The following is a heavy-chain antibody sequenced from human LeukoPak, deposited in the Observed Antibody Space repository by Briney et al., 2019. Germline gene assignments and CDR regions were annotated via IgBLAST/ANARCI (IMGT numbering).Heavy chain of an antibody. V-gene: IGHV4-34*01. CDR3: ARGRYSSSWYLDY. Sequence: SETLSLTCAVYGGSFSGYYWSWIRQPPGKGLEWIGEINHSGSTNYNPSLKSRVTISVDTSKNQFSLKLSSVTAADTAVYYCARGRYSSSWYLDYWGQGALVTVSS. J-gene: IGHJ4*02. CDR2: INHSGST. CDR1: GGSFSGYY. D-gene: IGHD6-13*01.